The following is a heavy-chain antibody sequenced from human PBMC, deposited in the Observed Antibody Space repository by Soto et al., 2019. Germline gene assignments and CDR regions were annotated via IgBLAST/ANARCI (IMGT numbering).Heavy chain of an antibody. CDR2: INTDGSIT. D-gene: IGHD3-3*01. CDR3: ARGLLEHNSTNAMDV. Sequence: EVQLVESGGGLVQPGGSLRLSCAASGFTFRDYWMHWVRQAPGKGLVWVSRINTDGSITNYADSVRGRFTFSRDNAKDTLFLQMDSLRAEDTAVYYCARGLLEHNSTNAMDVWGQGATLTVSS. V-gene: IGHV3-74*01. CDR1: GFTFRDYW. J-gene: IGHJ6*02.